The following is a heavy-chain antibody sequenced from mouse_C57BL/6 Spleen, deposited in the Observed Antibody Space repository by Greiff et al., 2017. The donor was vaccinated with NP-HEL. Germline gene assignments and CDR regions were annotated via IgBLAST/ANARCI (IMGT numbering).Heavy chain of an antibody. CDR2: IYPGDGDT. V-gene: IGHV1-82*01. Sequence: QVQLQQSGPELVKPGASVKISCKASGYAFSSSWMNWVKQRPGKGLEWIGRIYPGDGDTNYNGKFKGKATLTADKSSSTAYMQLSSLTSEDSAVYFCAGNGYYFDYWGQGTTLTVSS. J-gene: IGHJ2*01. D-gene: IGHD2-2*01. CDR3: AGNGYYFDY. CDR1: GYAFSSSW.